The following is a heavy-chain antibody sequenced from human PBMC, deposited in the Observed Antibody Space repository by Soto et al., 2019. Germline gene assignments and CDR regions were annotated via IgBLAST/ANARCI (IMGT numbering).Heavy chain of an antibody. CDR2: INAGNGNA. J-gene: IGHJ4*02. V-gene: IGHV1-3*01. Sequence: QVQLVQSGAEVKKPGASVKVSCKASGYTFTSYAMHWVRQAPGQRLEWMGWINAGNGNAKYSQKFQGRVTITRDTSASTAYMELSSLRSEDTAVYYCARAPHGGFGELNYWGQGTLVTVSS. CDR3: ARAPHGGFGELNY. CDR1: GYTFTSYA. D-gene: IGHD3-10*01.